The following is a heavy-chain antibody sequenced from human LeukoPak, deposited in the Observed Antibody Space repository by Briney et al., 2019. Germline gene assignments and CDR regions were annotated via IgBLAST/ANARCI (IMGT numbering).Heavy chain of an antibody. CDR3: ARGGPLAGHAFDV. D-gene: IGHD6-19*01. CDR1: GFTFSKYD. V-gene: IGHV3-13*04. CDR2: ITTGGDT. Sequence: GGSLRLSCAGSGFTFSKYDMHWVRQAPGRGLEWVSDITTGGDTHYQGSVKGRFTISRDNAKNSFYLEMNSLRAEDTAVYYCARGGPLAGHAFDVWGRGTLVTVS. J-gene: IGHJ3*01.